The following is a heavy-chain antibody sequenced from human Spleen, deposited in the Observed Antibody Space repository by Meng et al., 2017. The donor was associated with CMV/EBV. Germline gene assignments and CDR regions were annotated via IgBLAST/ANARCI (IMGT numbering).Heavy chain of an antibody. V-gene: IGHV4-59*01. D-gene: IGHD2/OR15-2a*01. Sequence: SETLSLTCTVSGGSISSYYWSWIRQPPGKGLEWIGDIYYSGNANYNPSLKSRVIISLDTSKMQFSLKLTSVTAADTAVYYCARSNRGGFDYWGQGTLVTVSS. CDR2: IYYSGNA. CDR1: GGSISSYY. CDR3: ARSNRGGFDY. J-gene: IGHJ4*02.